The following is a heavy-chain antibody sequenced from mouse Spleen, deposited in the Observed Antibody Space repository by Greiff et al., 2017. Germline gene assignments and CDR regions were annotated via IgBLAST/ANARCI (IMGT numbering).Heavy chain of an antibody. CDR1: GYTFTSYW. V-gene: IGHV1-69*01. CDR3: ASSEDY. CDR2: IDPSDSYT. Sequence: QVQLQQPGAELVMPGASVKLSCKASGYTFTSYWMHWVKQRPGQGLEWIGEIDPSDSYTNYNQKFKGKATLTVDKSSSTAYMQLSSLTSEDSAVYYCASSEDYWGQGTTLTVSS. D-gene: IGHD6-1*01. J-gene: IGHJ2*01.